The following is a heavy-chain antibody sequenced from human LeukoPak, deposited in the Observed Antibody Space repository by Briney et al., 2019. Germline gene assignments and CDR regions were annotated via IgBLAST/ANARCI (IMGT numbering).Heavy chain of an antibody. CDR1: GYTFIGYY. CDR3: ARKGLATSVPFDY. V-gene: IGHV1-2*06. J-gene: IGHJ4*02. D-gene: IGHD5-24*01. CDR2: INPNSGGT. Sequence: ASVKVSCKASGYTFIGYYMHWVRQAPGQGLEWMGRINPNSGGTNYAQKFQGRVTMTRDTSISTAYMELSRLRSDDTAVYYCARKGLATSVPFDYWGQGTLVTVSS.